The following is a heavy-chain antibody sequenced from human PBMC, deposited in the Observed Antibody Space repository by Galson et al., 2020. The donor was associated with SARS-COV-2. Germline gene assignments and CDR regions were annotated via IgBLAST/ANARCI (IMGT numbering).Heavy chain of an antibody. CDR3: ARGGSGFAYGMDV. CDR2: IYYTGSA. J-gene: IGHJ6*02. V-gene: IGHV4-31*03. D-gene: IGHD3-3*01. Sequence: SETLSLTCTVSGGSISGGGYYWSWIRQHPGKGLEWIGYIYYTGSAYYNSSLQSRVAMSIDTSKNQFSLKLNSLTAADTAVYYCARGGSGFAYGMDVWGQGTTVTVSS. CDR1: GGSISGGGYY.